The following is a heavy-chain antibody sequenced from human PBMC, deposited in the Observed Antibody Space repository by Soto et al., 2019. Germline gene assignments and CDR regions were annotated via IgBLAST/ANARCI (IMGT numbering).Heavy chain of an antibody. D-gene: IGHD3-3*01. Sequence: QLHLVQSGAVVQKPGASVTVSCSASGYPVPAYYMPWVRQAPGRGLEWLGGIHPAPGAARYTQTWQARATTTREMSRRPASRELAGTTAEHAAGVYWAGGGGVGVDGAAAGDKWGQGTEVTVYS. CDR3: AGGGGVGVDGAAAGDK. CDR1: GYPVPAYY. V-gene: IGHV1-2*02. J-gene: IGHJ3*02. CDR2: IHPAPGAA.